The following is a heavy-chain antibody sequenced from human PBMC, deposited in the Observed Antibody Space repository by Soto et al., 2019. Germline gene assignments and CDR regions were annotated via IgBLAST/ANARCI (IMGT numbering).Heavy chain of an antibody. J-gene: IGHJ4*02. CDR2: VSYTGDP. Sequence: SETLSLTCSVSGVSIDNRGFNWAWIRQPPGKGLEWIGCVSYTGDPYYHPSREGRLTISLDTSENRVSLKLSSMTAADTAVYYCARQRDGYNPSRLDYWGQGTLVTVSS. CDR3: ARQRDGYNPSRLDY. D-gene: IGHD5-12*01. CDR1: GVSIDNRGFN. V-gene: IGHV4-39*01.